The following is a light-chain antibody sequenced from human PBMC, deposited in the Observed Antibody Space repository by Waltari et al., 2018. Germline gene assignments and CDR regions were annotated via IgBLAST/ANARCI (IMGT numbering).Light chain of an antibody. CDR1: SLRSNY. V-gene: IGLV3-19*01. CDR2: EKN. Sequence: AVSVALGQTVRITCQGDSLRSNYASWYQQKPGQAPLLVIYEKNNRPSGIPDRFSGSDSGNTASLTITGAQAEDEADYYCNSRSGNLWVFGGGTKLTVL. J-gene: IGLJ3*02. CDR3: NSRSGNLWV.